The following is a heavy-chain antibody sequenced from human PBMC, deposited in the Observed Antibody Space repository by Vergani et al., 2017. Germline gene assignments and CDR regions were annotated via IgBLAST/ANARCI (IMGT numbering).Heavy chain of an antibody. CDR3: ASSIQIPRGYTYGYFDY. CDR1: GGSISSTTYY. V-gene: IGHV4-39*01. Sequence: QVQLQESGPGLVKPSETLSLTCTVSGGSISSTTYYWGWFRQPPGKGLEWIGSIYYSASTYYNPSLKSRVTIFVDTSKNQFSLRLNSLTAADTAVYYCASSIQIPRGYTYGYFDYWGQGTLVTVSS. D-gene: IGHD5-18*01. J-gene: IGHJ4*02. CDR2: IYYSAST.